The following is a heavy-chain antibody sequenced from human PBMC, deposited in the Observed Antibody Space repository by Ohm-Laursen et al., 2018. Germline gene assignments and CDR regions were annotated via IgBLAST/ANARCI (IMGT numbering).Heavy chain of an antibody. D-gene: IGHD3-16*02. V-gene: IGHV1-18*01. CDR3: ATHRIMITFGGVIDPYNYGMDV. CDR1: GYTLTSYG. CDR2: ISAYSGNT. Sequence: GSSVKVSCKASGYTLTSYGISWVRQAPGQGLEWMGWISAYSGNTNYAQKLQGRVTMTTDTSTSTAYMELRSLRSDDTAVYYCATHRIMITFGGVIDPYNYGMDVWGQGTTVTVSS. J-gene: IGHJ6*02.